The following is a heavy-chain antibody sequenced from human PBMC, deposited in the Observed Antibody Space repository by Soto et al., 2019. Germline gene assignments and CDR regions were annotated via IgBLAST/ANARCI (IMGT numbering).Heavy chain of an antibody. Sequence: SQTLSLTCAISGDSVSSNTASWNWIRQSPSRGLEWLGRTYFRSKWYNDYAVSVKSRIIINPDTSNNQFSLQLNSVTPEDTAVYFCAKGDNLGPKTGYAFDPWGQGIMVTVSS. CDR2: TYFRSKWYN. J-gene: IGHJ5*02. CDR1: GDSVSSNTAS. CDR3: AKGDNLGPKTGYAFDP. V-gene: IGHV6-1*01. D-gene: IGHD5-12*01.